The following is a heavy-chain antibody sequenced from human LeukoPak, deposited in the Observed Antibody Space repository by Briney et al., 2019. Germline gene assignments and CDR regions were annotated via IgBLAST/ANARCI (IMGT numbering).Heavy chain of an antibody. CDR1: GGSISSSSYF. J-gene: IGHJ3*01. V-gene: IGHV4-39*01. CDR3: ARSLISRSDAFDV. Sequence: PSETLSLTCTVSGGSISSSSYFWGWIRQPPGEGLEWIGTIYDSGSTYFNPSLKSRVTISVDSSKTQFSLRLRSVTAADTAVYYCARSLISRSDAFDVWGQGTLVTVSS. CDR2: IYDSGST. D-gene: IGHD6-13*01.